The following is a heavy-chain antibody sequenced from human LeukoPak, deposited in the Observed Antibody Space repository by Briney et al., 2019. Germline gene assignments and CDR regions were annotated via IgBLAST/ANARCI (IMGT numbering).Heavy chain of an antibody. CDR2: IKAGNGDT. J-gene: IGHJ4*02. CDR1: GYIFTKYV. V-gene: IGHV1-3*01. Sequence: GASVKVSCKASGYIFTKYVVHWVRQAPGQRHEWMGWIKAGNGDTKYSQNFQDRLTITRDTSASTVYMDLSSLTSEDTALYYCARDDCGDTCYPGGYWGQGTLVTVSS. CDR3: ARDDCGDTCYPGGY. D-gene: IGHD2-21*01.